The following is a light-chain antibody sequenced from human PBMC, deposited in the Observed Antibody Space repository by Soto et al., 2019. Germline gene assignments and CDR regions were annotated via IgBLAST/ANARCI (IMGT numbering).Light chain of an antibody. Sequence: DIVMTQSPDSLAVSLGERATINCKSSQSVLHSPNNKNYLAWYQHKPGQSPKMLIYWASFRESGVPDRFSGSGSGTDFPLTISSLQSEDGAVYYCQQYYTNSWSFGQGTKVEIK. J-gene: IGKJ1*01. CDR3: QQYYTNSWS. CDR2: WAS. V-gene: IGKV4-1*01. CDR1: QSVLHSPNNKNY.